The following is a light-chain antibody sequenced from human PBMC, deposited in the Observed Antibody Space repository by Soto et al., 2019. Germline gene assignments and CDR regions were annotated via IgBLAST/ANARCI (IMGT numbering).Light chain of an antibody. CDR3: QSYDSSRSGGV. Sequence: QSVLTQPPSVSGAPGQRVTISCTGSSSNIGAGYDVHWYQQLPGTAPKLLIYGNSNQPSGVPDRFSGSKSGTSASLAITGLQAEDEADYYCQSYDSSRSGGVFGGGTKLTVL. CDR1: SSNIGAGYD. CDR2: GNS. J-gene: IGLJ3*02. V-gene: IGLV1-40*01.